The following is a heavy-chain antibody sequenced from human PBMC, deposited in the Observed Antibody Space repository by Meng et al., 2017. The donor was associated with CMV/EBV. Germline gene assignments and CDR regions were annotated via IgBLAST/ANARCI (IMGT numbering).Heavy chain of an antibody. D-gene: IGHD1-26*01. Sequence: GGSLRLSCAASGFTFSSYAMSWVRQAPGKGLEWVANIKQDGSEKYYVDSVKGRFTISRDNAKNSLYLQMNSLRAEDTAVYYCACGLYYYYGMDVWGQGTTVTVSS. CDR3: ACGLYYYYGMDV. CDR2: IKQDGSEK. V-gene: IGHV3-7*01. J-gene: IGHJ6*02. CDR1: GFTFSSYA.